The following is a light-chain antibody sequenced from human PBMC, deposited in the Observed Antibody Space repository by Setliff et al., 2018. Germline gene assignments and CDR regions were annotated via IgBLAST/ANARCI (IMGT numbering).Light chain of an antibody. V-gene: IGLV2-14*01. CDR3: CSYAGSWFYV. CDR1: SSDVGAYNY. CDR2: EVS. Sequence: QSALTQPASVSGSPGQSIAISCTGASSDVGAYNYVSWYQQHPGKAPKLMIYEVSNRPSGVSNRFSGSKSGNTASLTISGLQAEDEADYYCCSYAGSWFYVFGTGTKVTVL. J-gene: IGLJ1*01.